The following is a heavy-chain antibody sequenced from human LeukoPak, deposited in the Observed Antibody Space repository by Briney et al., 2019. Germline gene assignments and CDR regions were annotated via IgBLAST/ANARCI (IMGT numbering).Heavy chain of an antibody. J-gene: IGHJ6*04. CDR1: GFTFTNYA. CDR2: ISYNGGST. V-gene: IGHV3-23*01. Sequence: GGSLRLSCAASGFTFTNYAMSWVRQAPGKGLDWVSAISYNGGSTYCSDSVKGRFTISRDNSKNTVYLQMNSLRAEDTAVYYCAKPPNYGAYYYGMDVWGKGTTVTVSS. D-gene: IGHD4/OR15-4a*01. CDR3: AKPPNYGAYYYGMDV.